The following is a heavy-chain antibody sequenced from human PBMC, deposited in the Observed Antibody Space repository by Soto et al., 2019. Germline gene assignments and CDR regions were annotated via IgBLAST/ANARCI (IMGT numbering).Heavy chain of an antibody. Sequence: PRVSLSVSSGASGFLSSRYAMIGFRQALGKEKQSVSAISGGTTYYADSVKGRFTISRDNSKNTLFLQMNSLRAEDTGIYYCATGMRGHCYSDSWCQG. CDR3: ATGMRGHCYSDS. V-gene: IGHV3-23*01. D-gene: IGHD2-21*02. CDR2: ISGGTT. CDR1: GFLSSRYA. J-gene: IGHJ4*02.